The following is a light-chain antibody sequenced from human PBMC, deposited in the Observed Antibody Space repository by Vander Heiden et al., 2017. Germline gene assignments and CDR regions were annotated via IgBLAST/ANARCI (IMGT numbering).Light chain of an antibody. CDR1: SRNIGSSKF. Sequence: QSGLNQPDAGCGSLRHSITLSCPGTSRNIGSSKFFSWYQRHPGTAPRLIIFEVTKRPSGVSNRFSGSKSGNTASLTISGLQAEDEADYFCCSYAGSGTVVFGGGTKTTVL. CDR2: EVT. J-gene: IGLJ2*01. CDR3: CSYAGSGTVV. V-gene: IGLV2-23*02.